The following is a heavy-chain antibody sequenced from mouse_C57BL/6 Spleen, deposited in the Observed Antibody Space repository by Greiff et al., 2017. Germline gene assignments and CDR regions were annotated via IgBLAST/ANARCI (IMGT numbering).Heavy chain of an antibody. V-gene: IGHV1-69*01. D-gene: IGHD1-1*01. CDR2: IDPSDSYT. J-gene: IGHJ2*01. CDR1: GYTFTSYW. CDR3: ARSSTGYFDY. Sequence: VQLQQPGAELVMPGASVKLSCKASGYTFTSYWMHWVKQRPGQGLEWIGEIDPSDSYTNYNQKFKGKSTLTVDKSSSTAYMQLSSLTSEDSAVYYGARSSTGYFDYWGQGTTLTVSS.